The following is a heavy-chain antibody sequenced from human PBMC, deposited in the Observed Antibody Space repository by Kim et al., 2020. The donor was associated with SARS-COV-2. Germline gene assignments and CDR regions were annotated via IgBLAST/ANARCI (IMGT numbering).Heavy chain of an antibody. CDR2: IYYSGST. CDR3: ARDASSWLIYGMDV. J-gene: IGHJ6*02. V-gene: IGHV4-61*01. Sequence: SETLSLTCTVSGGSVSSGSYYWSWIRQPPGKGLEWIGYIYYSGSTNYNPSLKSRVTISVDTSKNQFSLKLSSVTAADTAVYYCARDASSWLIYGMDVWGQGTTVTVSS. CDR1: GGSVSSGSYY. D-gene: IGHD6-13*01.